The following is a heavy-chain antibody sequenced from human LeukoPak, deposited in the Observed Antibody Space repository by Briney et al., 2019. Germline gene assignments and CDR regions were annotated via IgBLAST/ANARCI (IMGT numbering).Heavy chain of an antibody. Sequence: GGSLRLSCAASGFTFSSYWMHWVRQAPGKGLVWVSRINRDGRSTSYADSVKGRFTISRDNAKNTLYLQMNSLRAEDTAIYYCARAGAYCSGGSCYRKMATDEDMDVWGKGTTVTVSS. CDR3: ARAGAYCSGGSCYRKMATDEDMDV. V-gene: IGHV3-74*01. CDR2: INRDGRST. J-gene: IGHJ6*03. CDR1: GFTFSSYW. D-gene: IGHD2-15*01.